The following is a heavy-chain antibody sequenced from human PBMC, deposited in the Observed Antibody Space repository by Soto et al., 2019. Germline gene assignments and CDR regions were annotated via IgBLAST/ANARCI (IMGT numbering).Heavy chain of an antibody. V-gene: IGHV1-18*01. CDR2: ISAYNGNT. J-gene: IGHJ5*02. Sequence: ASVKVSCKASGYTFTSYGISWVRQAPGQGLEWMGWISAYNGNTNYAQKLQGRVTMTTDTSTSTAYMELRSLRSDDTAVYYCAREVAVAGTGSWFDPWGQGTLVTVSS. CDR1: GYTFTSYG. CDR3: AREVAVAGTGSWFDP. D-gene: IGHD6-19*01.